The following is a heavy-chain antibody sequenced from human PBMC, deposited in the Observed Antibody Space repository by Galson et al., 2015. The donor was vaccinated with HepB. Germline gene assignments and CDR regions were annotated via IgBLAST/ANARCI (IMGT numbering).Heavy chain of an antibody. D-gene: IGHD2-2*02. CDR3: ARSGKYCSSTSYYRYFDY. J-gene: IGHJ4*02. CDR2: MSSSGSTI. CDR1: GFTFSSYS. V-gene: IGHV3-48*01. Sequence: SLRLSCAASGFTFSSYSMNWVRQAPGKGLEWVSYMSSSGSTIYYADSVKGRFTISRDNAKNSLYLQMNSLRADDTAVYYCARSGKYCSSTSYYRYFDYWGQGTLVTVSS.